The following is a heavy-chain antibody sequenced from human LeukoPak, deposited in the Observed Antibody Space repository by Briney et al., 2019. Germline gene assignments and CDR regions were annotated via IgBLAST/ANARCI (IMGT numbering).Heavy chain of an antibody. CDR2: IYYSGTS. D-gene: IGHD2-21*02. Sequence: SETLSLTCTVSGGSISSYYWSWIRQPPGKGLGWIGYIYYSGTSNYNPSLKSRVTISVDTSKNQFSLKLTSVTAADTAVYYCARRVVVTTMLIDAFDIWGQGTMVTVSS. CDR3: ARRVVVTTMLIDAFDI. J-gene: IGHJ3*02. V-gene: IGHV4-59*08. CDR1: GGSISSYY.